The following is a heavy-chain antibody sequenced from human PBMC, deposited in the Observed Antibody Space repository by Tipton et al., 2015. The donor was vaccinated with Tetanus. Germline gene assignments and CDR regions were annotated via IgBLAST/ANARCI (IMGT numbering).Heavy chain of an antibody. J-gene: IGHJ3*02. CDR2: TYYRSRWST. D-gene: IGHD2-8*01. V-gene: IGHV6-1*01. CDR3: ARGDVSFDI. Sequence: GLVKPSQTLSLTCAISGDSVSSNSAVWNWIRQSPSRGLEWLGRTYYRSRWSTNYAVSVKSRITINPDTSKNQFSLQLTSMTPEDAAVYYCARGDVSFDIWGHGTMVTVS. CDR1: GDSVSSNSAV.